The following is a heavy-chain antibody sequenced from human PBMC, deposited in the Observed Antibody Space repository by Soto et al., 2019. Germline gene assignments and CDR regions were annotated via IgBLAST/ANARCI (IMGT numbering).Heavy chain of an antibody. J-gene: IGHJ5*02. CDR1: GDSLFSNSAA. CDR3: ARGRSSPRGDWFDP. CDR2: TYYRSKWFN. D-gene: IGHD6-6*01. Sequence: QVQLQQSGPGLVKPSQTLSLTCAVSGDSLFSNSAAWNWIRQSPSRGLEWLGRTYYRSKWFNDDAISVRSRITINSDTSKNQFSLQINSVSPEDTAVYYCARGRSSPRGDWFDPWGQGTLVTVSS. V-gene: IGHV6-1*01.